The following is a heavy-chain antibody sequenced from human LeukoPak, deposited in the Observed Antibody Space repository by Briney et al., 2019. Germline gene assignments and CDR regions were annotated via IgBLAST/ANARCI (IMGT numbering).Heavy chain of an antibody. CDR2: ISYDGSNK. CDR3: AKQEWLVGGVDY. D-gene: IGHD6-19*01. CDR1: GFAFSSYG. Sequence: GGSLRLTCAASGFAFSSYGMHWVRQAPGKGLEWVAVISYDGSNKYYADSVKGRFTISRDNSKNTLYLQMNSLRAEDTAVYYCAKQEWLVGGVDYWGQGTLVTVSS. J-gene: IGHJ4*02. V-gene: IGHV3-30*18.